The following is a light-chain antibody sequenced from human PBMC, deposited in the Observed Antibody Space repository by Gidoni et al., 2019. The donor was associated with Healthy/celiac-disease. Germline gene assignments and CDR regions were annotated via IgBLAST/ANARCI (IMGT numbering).Light chain of an antibody. V-gene: IGLV1-47*01. CDR1: SSNIGSNY. J-gene: IGLJ2*01. CDR2: RNT. CDR3: AAWDYSLSGPV. Sequence: QSVLPQPPSASGTPGQGVTISCSGSSSNIGSNYVYWYQQLPGPAPKLLIYRNTQRPSGVPDRFSGSKSGTSASLAISGLRSEDEADYYCAAWDYSLSGPVFGGGTKLTVL.